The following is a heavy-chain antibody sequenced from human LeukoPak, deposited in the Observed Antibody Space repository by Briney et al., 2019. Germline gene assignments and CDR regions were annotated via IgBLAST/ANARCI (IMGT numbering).Heavy chain of an antibody. CDR2: INSDGSST. Sequence: GGSLRLSCAASGFTFTSYSMNWVRQAPGKGLVWVSRINSDGSSTSYADSVRGRFTISRDNAKNTLYLQMNSLRAEDTAVYYCATPQNYDSSGTPMDYWGQGTLVTVSS. CDR3: ATPQNYDSSGTPMDY. V-gene: IGHV3-74*01. D-gene: IGHD3-22*01. CDR1: GFTFTSYS. J-gene: IGHJ4*02.